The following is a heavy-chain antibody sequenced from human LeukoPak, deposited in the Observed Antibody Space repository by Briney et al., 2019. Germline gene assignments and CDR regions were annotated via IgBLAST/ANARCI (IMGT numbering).Heavy chain of an antibody. CDR2: IYYSGST. D-gene: IGHD5-24*01. J-gene: IGHJ4*02. V-gene: IGHV4-59*01. Sequence: SETLSLTCTVSGGSLSSYYWSWIRQPPGKGLEWIGYIYYSGSTNYNPSLKSRVTISVDTSKNQFSLKLSSVTAADTAVYYCARGNVEMAFDYWGQGTLVTVSS. CDR3: ARGNVEMAFDY. CDR1: GGSLSSYY.